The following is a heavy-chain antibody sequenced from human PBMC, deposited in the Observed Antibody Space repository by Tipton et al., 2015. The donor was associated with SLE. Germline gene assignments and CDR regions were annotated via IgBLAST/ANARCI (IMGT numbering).Heavy chain of an antibody. CDR2: ISDGGDT. CDR1: GGSISSNY. CDR3: ARGWLTWRGAVVGVDV. Sequence: TLSLTCSVSGGSISSNYWIWIRQPPGKGLEWIGYISDGGDTNYNPSLKSRVTISVDTAKNQFSLKLTSVTAAATAVYYCARGWLTWRGAVVGVDVWGQGTTVNVSS. V-gene: IGHV4-59*08. D-gene: IGHD5-24*01. J-gene: IGHJ6*02.